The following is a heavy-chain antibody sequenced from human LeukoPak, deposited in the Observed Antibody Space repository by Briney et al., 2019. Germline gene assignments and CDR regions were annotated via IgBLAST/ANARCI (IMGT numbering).Heavy chain of an antibody. V-gene: IGHV3-48*03. J-gene: IGHJ4*02. D-gene: IGHD6-19*01. CDR1: GFTFSSYA. CDR3: ARVQRGIAVALDY. Sequence: GGSLRLSRAASGFTFSSYAMSWVRQAPGKGLEWVSYISTTGSSIYYADSVKGRFTISRDNVKNLLYLQMNSLRAEDTAVYYCARVQRGIAVALDYWGQGTLATVSS. CDR2: ISTTGSSI.